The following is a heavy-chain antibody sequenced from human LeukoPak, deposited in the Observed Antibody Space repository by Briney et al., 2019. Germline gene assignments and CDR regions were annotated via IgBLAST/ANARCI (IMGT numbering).Heavy chain of an antibody. D-gene: IGHD6-13*01. CDR3: AREWQGGIAAAGTRIEGDY. CDR2: IKQDGSEK. CDR1: GFSVSGYW. V-gene: IGHV3-7*01. Sequence: GGSLRLSCAVSGFSVSGYWMTWVRQAPGKGLEWVANIKQDGSEKNYVDSVKGRFTISRDNAENPLFLQMNSLRVEDTAVYYCAREWQGGIAAAGTRIEGDYWGQGTLVAVSS. J-gene: IGHJ4*02.